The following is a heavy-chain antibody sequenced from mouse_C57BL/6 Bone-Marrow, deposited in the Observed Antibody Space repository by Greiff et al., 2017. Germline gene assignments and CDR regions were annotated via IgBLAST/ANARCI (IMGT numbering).Heavy chain of an antibody. CDR2: INPSTGGT. V-gene: IGHV1-42*01. D-gene: IGHD1-1*01. CDR3: ATQGTTVVGDWYFDV. CDR1: GYSFTGYY. Sequence: EVQLQQSGPELVKPGASVKISCKASGYSFTGYYMNWVKQSPEKSLEWIGEINPSTGGTTNNQKFKAKATLTVDKSSSTAYMQLKSLTSEDSAVYYCATQGTTVVGDWYFDVWGTGTTVTVSS. J-gene: IGHJ1*03.